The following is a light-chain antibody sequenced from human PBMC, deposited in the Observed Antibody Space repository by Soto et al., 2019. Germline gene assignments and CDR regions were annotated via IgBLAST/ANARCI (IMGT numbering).Light chain of an antibody. J-gene: IGKJ2*01. CDR2: GAS. Sequence: EIVLTQSPGTLSLSPGERATLSCRASQSVSSSYLAWYQQKPGQAPRLLIYGASNRATGIPDRFSGSGSGTDFTLTISRMEPEDFAIYYCQQYGSSTYTFVQGTKLEIK. CDR1: QSVSSSY. V-gene: IGKV3-20*01. CDR3: QQYGSSTYT.